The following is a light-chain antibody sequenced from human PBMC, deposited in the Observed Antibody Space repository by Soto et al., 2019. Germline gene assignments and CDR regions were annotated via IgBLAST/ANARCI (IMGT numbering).Light chain of an antibody. J-gene: IGKJ2*01. CDR3: QQYGTSPYT. V-gene: IGKV3-20*01. CDR1: QSVDSRY. Sequence: ETVVTQSPGTLSLSPGEGATLSCRASQSVDSRYLAWYQQKPGQAPRLLIHGTSNRASGIPDRFSGSRSGTDFTISVSILEPEEFAVYYCQQYGTSPYTFGQGTTLEFK. CDR2: GTS.